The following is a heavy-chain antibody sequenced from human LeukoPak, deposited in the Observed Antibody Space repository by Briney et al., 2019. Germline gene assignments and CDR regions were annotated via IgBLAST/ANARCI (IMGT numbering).Heavy chain of an antibody. CDR2: IKQDGSEK. Sequence: GGSLRLSCAASGFTFSSCWMSWVRQAPGKGLGWVANIKQDGSEKYYVDSVKRRFTISRDNAKNSLYLQMNSLRAEDTAVYYCARFGWFYDILTGYLDYWGQGTLVTVSS. J-gene: IGHJ4*02. D-gene: IGHD3-9*01. CDR1: GFTFSSCW. CDR3: ARFGWFYDILTGYLDY. V-gene: IGHV3-7*03.